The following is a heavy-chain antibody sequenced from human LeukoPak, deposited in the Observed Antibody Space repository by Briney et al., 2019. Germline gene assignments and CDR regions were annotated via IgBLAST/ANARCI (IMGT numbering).Heavy chain of an antibody. V-gene: IGHV3-7*03. CDR1: GFTFTSYW. D-gene: IGHD3-3*01. CDR2: IKEDGSEK. CDR3: ARSDFWSGYYPDY. J-gene: IGHJ4*02. Sequence: GGSLRLSCAASGFTFTSYWMTWVRQAPGTGLELVANIKEDGSEKYYVDSVKGRFTISRDNAKNSLYLQMNSLRAEDTAVYYCARSDFWSGYYPDYWGQGTLVTVSS.